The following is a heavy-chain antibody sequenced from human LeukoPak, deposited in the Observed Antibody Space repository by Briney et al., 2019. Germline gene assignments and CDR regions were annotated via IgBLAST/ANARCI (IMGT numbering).Heavy chain of an antibody. D-gene: IGHD2-15*01. V-gene: IGHV3-15*01. CDR3: ARQGYCSGGSCRGQFYFDY. CDR2: IKSKTDGGTT. CDR1: GFTFSNAW. J-gene: IGHJ4*02. Sequence: PGGSLRLSCAASGFTFSNAWMSWVRQAPGKGLEWVGRIKSKTDGGTTDYAAPVKGRFTISRDDSKNTLYLQMNSLKTEDTAVYYCARQGYCSGGSCRGQFYFDYWGQGTLVTVSS.